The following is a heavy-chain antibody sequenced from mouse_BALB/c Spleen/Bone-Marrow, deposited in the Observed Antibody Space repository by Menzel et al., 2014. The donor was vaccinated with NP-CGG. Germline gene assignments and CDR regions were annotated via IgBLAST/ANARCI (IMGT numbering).Heavy chain of an antibody. CDR2: INPYNDYT. CDR3: ARHGSSYVRFAY. V-gene: IGHV1S45*01. CDR1: GYTFTDYH. J-gene: IGHJ3*01. Sequence: VQLKQSGAELVRPGASVKISCKAFGYTFTDYHINWAKQRPGQGLDWIGYINPYNDYTNYNQKFKGKATLIVDKSSSTAYMELSSLTSEDSAVFYCARHGSSYVRFAYWGQGTLVTVSA. D-gene: IGHD1-1*01.